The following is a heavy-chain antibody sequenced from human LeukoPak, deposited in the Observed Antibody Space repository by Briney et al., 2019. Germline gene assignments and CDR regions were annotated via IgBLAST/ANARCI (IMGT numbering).Heavy chain of an antibody. CDR3: ARRARPHDAFDI. J-gene: IGHJ3*02. CDR1: GFTFSSYW. CDR2: INSDGSSA. Sequence: PGGSLRLSCAASGFTFSSYWMHWVRQAPGKGLVWVSRINSDGSSASYADSVKGRFTISRDNAKNTLYLQMNSLRAEDAAVYYCARRARPHDAFDIWGQGTMVTVSS. V-gene: IGHV3-74*01.